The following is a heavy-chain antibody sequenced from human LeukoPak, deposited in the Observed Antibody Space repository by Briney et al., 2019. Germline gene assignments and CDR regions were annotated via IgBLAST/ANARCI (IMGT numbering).Heavy chain of an antibody. Sequence: NPSETLSLTCTVSGGSISSYYWSWIRQPPGKGLEWIGYIYYSGSTNYNPSLKRRVTISVDTSKNQFSLKLSSVTAADTAVYYCARVEEGYGSGRRENYYYMDVWGKGTTVTISS. CDR2: IYYSGST. CDR1: GGSISSYY. D-gene: IGHD3-10*01. J-gene: IGHJ6*03. V-gene: IGHV4-59*01. CDR3: ARVEEGYGSGRRENYYYMDV.